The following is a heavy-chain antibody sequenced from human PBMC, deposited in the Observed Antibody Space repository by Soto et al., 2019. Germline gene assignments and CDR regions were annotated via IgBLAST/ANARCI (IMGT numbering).Heavy chain of an antibody. J-gene: IGHJ4*02. Sequence: EVQLVESAGGLVQRGRSLRLSCVASGFIFDDYAMHWVRQAPGKGREWVSGFNWNSYNIHYADSVEGRFTISRDRAKNSLKLQMNSLRTQETALYYCAKARRSGRGPLDYGGQGTLVTASS. CDR2: FNWNSYNI. D-gene: IGHD6-25*01. V-gene: IGHV3-9*01. CDR3: AKARRSGRGPLDY. CDR1: GFIFDDYA.